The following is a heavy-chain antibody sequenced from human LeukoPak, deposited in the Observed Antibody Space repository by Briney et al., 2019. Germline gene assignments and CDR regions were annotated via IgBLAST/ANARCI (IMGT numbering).Heavy chain of an antibody. CDR1: GASITDYY. CDR3: ARHLGEGTYPMDR. D-gene: IGHD1-26*01. Sequence: SETLSLTCTVSGASITDYYWSWIRQTPEMGLEYIGYIHISGKTYNNPSLKGRVTVSLDTSQNQFSLKLTSVTAADTAVYFCARHLGEGTYPMDRWGQGILVTVSA. CDR2: IHISGKT. J-gene: IGHJ5*02. V-gene: IGHV4-59*08.